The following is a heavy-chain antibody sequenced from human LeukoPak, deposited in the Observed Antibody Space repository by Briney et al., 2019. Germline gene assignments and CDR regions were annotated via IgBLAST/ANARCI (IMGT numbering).Heavy chain of an antibody. J-gene: IGHJ6*03. V-gene: IGHV5-51*01. CDR2: IYPGDSDT. CDR3: ARHPLLWFGESPWYMDV. CDR1: GYSFTSYW. D-gene: IGHD3-10*01. Sequence: GESLKISCKGSGYSFTSYWIGWARQMPGKGLEWMGIIYPGDSDTRYSPSFQGQVTISADKSISTAYLQWSSLKASDTAMYYCARHPLLWFGESPWYMDVWGKGTTVTVSS.